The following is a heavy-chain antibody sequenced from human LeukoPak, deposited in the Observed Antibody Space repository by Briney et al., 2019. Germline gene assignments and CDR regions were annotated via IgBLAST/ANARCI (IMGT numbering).Heavy chain of an antibody. V-gene: IGHV4-59*08. CDR1: HVYISRYY. Sequence: PSETLSLTCIVSHVYISRYYWSWIRQPPGKGLELIGHIYYSGSTVYSPSPQSRVTISVDTSETQVSLKVTSVSAADTAVYYCARLQNRGFDYGYDDAFDVWGQGTMVTVSS. CDR3: ARLQNRGFDYGYDDAFDV. CDR2: IYYSGST. J-gene: IGHJ3*01. D-gene: IGHD5-18*01.